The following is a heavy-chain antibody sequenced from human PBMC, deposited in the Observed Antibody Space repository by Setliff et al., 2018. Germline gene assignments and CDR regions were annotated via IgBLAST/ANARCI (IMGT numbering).Heavy chain of an antibody. CDR3: ARGRNIAARLLDS. CDR2: MHYSGRA. CDR1: GASVSSRSYY. J-gene: IGHJ4*02. D-gene: IGHD6-6*01. V-gene: IGHV4-39*07. Sequence: SETLSLTCTVSGASVSSRSYYWGWIRQPPGKGLEWIGSMHYSGRAYYSSSLKSRVTISVDTSKGQFSLKVISMTAADTAVYYCARGRNIAARLLDSWGQGTLVTVSS.